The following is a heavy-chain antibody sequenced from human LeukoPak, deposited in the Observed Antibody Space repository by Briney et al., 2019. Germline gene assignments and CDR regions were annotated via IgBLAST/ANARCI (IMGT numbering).Heavy chain of an antibody. J-gene: IGHJ4*02. Sequence: GGSLRLSCAASGFTVSSNYMSWVRQAPEKGLDWVSVISGSAHKIRYADSVKGRFTISRDNSENTVYLQMNNLRAEDTALYYCAGRVTGYSSGYVYWGQGTLVTVPS. CDR3: AGRVTGYSSGYVY. CDR1: GFTVSSNY. D-gene: IGHD5-18*01. CDR2: ISGSAHKI. V-gene: IGHV3-23*01.